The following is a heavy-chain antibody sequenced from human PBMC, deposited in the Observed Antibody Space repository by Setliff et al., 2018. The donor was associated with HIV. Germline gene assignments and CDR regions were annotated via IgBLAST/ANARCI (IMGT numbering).Heavy chain of an antibody. J-gene: IGHJ6*03. V-gene: IGHV1-18*01. CDR3: ATSSRIYYYSYMDV. D-gene: IGHD2-2*01. Sequence: ASVKVSCKASGYTFTDYGIAWVRQAPGQGLEWVGWINVNDGFRNYAEKFQGRFTMTTDTSTSTAYIELRSLRSDDTAVYYCATSSRIYYYSYMDVWGKGTTVTVSS. CDR1: GYTFTDYG. CDR2: INVNDGFR.